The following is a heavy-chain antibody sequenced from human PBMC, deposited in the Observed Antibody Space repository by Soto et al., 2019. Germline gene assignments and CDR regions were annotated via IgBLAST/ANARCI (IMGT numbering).Heavy chain of an antibody. CDR3: ARRGAIAAAGPFDY. CDR1: GGSISSGGYY. Sequence: PSETLSLTCTVSGGSISSGGYYWSWIRQHPEKGLEWIGYIYYSGSTYYNPSLKSRITISLDMSKNQFSLYLQINSLGAEDTAVYYCARRGAIAAAGPFDYWGQGTLVTVSS. D-gene: IGHD6-13*01. CDR2: IYYSGST. V-gene: IGHV4-31*03. J-gene: IGHJ4*02.